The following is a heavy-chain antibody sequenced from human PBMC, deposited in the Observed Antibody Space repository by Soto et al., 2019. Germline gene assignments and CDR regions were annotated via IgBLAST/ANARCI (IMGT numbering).Heavy chain of an antibody. D-gene: IGHD3-10*01. CDR2: MNPNSGNT. Sequence: SVKVSCKASGYTFTSYDINWVRQATGQGLEWMGWMNPNSGNTGYAQKFQGRVTMIRDTSISTAYMELSSLRSEDTAVYYCARKQIGSGSFPFDYWGQGTLVTVSS. CDR1: GYTFTSYD. V-gene: IGHV1-8*01. CDR3: ARKQIGSGSFPFDY. J-gene: IGHJ4*02.